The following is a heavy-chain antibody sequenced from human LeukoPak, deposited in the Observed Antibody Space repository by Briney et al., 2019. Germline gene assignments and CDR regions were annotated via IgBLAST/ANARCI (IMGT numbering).Heavy chain of an antibody. V-gene: IGHV3-48*01. CDR1: GFTFSSYS. CDR3: AKDWGSGSYVSVYIDY. CDR2: ISSSSSTI. J-gene: IGHJ4*02. Sequence: LPGGSLRLSCAASGFTFSSYSMNWVRQAPGKGLEWVSYISSSSSTIYYADSVKGRFTISRDNSKNTLYLQMNSLRAEDTAVYYCAKDWGSGSYVSVYIDYWGQGTLVTVSS. D-gene: IGHD3-10*01.